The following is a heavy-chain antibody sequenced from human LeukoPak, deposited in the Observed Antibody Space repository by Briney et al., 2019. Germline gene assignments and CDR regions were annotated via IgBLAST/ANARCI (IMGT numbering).Heavy chain of an antibody. D-gene: IGHD2-21*02. Sequence: ASVKVSRKASGYTFTDYYMHWVRQAPGQGLEWMGWINPNSGGTNYAQKFQGRVTMTRDTSISSAYMELSRLRSDDTAVYYCARDLGGDYLTFDYWGQGTLVTVSP. CDR2: INPNSGGT. CDR3: ARDLGGDYLTFDY. J-gene: IGHJ4*02. V-gene: IGHV1-2*02. CDR1: GYTFTDYY.